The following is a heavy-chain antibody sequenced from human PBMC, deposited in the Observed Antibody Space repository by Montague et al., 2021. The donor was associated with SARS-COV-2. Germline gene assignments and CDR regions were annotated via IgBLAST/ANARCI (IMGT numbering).Heavy chain of an antibody. CDR2: IDWDDDK. V-gene: IGHV2-70*01. Sequence: PALVKPTQTLTLTCTFSGFSLSTSGMCVSWIRQPPGKALEWLALIDWDDDKYYSTSLETRLTISKDTSKNQVVLTMTNMDPVDTATYYCARIWGATRGDAFDIWGQGTMVTVSS. CDR3: ARIWGATRGDAFDI. CDR1: GFSLSTSGMC. D-gene: IGHD1-26*01. J-gene: IGHJ3*02.